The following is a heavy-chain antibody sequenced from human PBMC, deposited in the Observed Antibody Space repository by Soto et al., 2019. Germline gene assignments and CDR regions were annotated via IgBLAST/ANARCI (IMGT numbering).Heavy chain of an antibody. CDR1: GYTFTSYC. D-gene: IGHD3-10*01. V-gene: IGHV1-18*01. J-gene: IGHJ6*02. CDR2: ISAYNGNT. CDR3: ARGLDGSGSYGMDV. Sequence: VSLKVSCKASGYTFTSYCICWVRQAPGQGLEWMGWISAYNGNTNYAQKLQGRVTMTTDTSTSTAYMELRSLRSDDTAVYYCARGLDGSGSYGMDVWGQGTTVTVSS.